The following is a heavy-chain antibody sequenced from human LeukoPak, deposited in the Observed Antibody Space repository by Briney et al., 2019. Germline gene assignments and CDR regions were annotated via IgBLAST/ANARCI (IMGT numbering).Heavy chain of an antibody. CDR2: IIPIFGTA. J-gene: IGHJ6*03. CDR3: ASGLVVVLAAGYYYYMDV. CDR1: GGTFSSYA. Sequence: SVKVSCKASGGTFSSYAISWVRQAPGQGLEWMGGIIPIFGTANYAQKFQGRVTITTDESTSTAYMELSSLRSEDTAVYYCASGLVVVLAAGYYYYMDVWGKGTTVTVSS. V-gene: IGHV1-69*05. D-gene: IGHD2-2*01.